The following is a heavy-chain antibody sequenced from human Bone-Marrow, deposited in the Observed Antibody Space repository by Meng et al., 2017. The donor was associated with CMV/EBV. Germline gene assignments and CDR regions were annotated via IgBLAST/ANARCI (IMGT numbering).Heavy chain of an antibody. CDR2: ISSSGTYI. V-gene: IGHV3-21*01. CDR3: ARIVVVPAAYTAGNY. Sequence: GGSLRHSCAASGFTFSSYSMNWVRQAPGKGLEWVSSISSSGTYIYYADSVKGRFTISRDNAQNSLYLQMNSLRAEDTAVYYCARIVVVPAAYTAGNYWGQGTLVTVSS. J-gene: IGHJ4*02. CDR1: GFTFSSYS. D-gene: IGHD2-2*01.